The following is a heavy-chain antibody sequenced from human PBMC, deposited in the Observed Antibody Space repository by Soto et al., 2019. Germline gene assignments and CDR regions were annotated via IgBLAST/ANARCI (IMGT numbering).Heavy chain of an antibody. J-gene: IGHJ3*02. CDR1: GYTFTSYY. CDR2: INPSGGST. D-gene: IGHD3-10*01. CDR3: ASGPRGPDAFDI. V-gene: IGHV1-46*01. Sequence: ASVKVSCKASGYTFTSYYMQWVRQAPGQGLEWMGIINPSGGSTSYAQKFQGRVTMTRDTSTSTVYMELSSLRSEDTAVYYCASGPRGPDAFDIWGQGTMVTVSS.